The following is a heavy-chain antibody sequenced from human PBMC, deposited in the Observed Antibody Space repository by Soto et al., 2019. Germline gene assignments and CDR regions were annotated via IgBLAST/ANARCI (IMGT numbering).Heavy chain of an antibody. J-gene: IGHJ6*02. D-gene: IGHD6-13*01. CDR3: ARDPESSSWYSFSGGMDL. CDR1: GFTFSSYA. Sequence: QVQLVESGGGVVQPGRSLRLSCAASGFTFSSYAMHWVRQAPGKGLEWVAVISYDGSNKYYADSVKGRFTISRDNSKNARYLQMNSLRAEDTGVYYCARDPESSSWYSFSGGMDLWGQGTTVTVSS. CDR2: ISYDGSNK. V-gene: IGHV3-30-3*01.